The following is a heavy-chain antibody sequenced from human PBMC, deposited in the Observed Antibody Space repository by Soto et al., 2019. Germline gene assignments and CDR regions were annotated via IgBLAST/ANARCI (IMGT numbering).Heavy chain of an antibody. Sequence: SVKVCCKVSGYTLTELSMHWVRQAPGKGLEWMGGFDPEDGETIYAQKFQGRVTMTEDTSTDTAYMELSSLRSEDTAVYYCAIDLGGLNWNYRCFGYWRQGTLVTVGS. V-gene: IGHV1-24*01. CDR1: GYTLTELS. D-gene: IGHD1-7*01. CDR3: AIDLGGLNWNYRCFGY. CDR2: FDPEDGET. J-gene: IGHJ4*02.